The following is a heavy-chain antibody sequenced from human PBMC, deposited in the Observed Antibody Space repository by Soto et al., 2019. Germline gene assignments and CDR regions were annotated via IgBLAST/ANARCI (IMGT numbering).Heavy chain of an antibody. V-gene: IGHV4-39*01. CDR2: IYYSGTT. J-gene: IGHJ4*02. CDR1: GGSISSSGHF. D-gene: IGHD1-26*01. Sequence: QLQLQESGPGLVKPSETLSLTCSVSGGSISSSGHFWAWIRQPPGEGLEWLATIYYSGTTYYNPSLKSRLTISVDTSKKQFYLWLSSVTAADTAVYYCARRVYSGSGRDYFDYWGQGSLVTVSS. CDR3: ARRVYSGSGRDYFDY.